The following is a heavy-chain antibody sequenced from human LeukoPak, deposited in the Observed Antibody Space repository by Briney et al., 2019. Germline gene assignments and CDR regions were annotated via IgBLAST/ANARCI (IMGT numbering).Heavy chain of an antibody. D-gene: IGHD4-23*01. CDR2: IYTSGST. V-gene: IGHV4-4*07. Sequence: SETLSLTCTVSGGSISSYYWSWIRQPAGKGLEWIGRIYTSGSTNYNPSLKSRVTMSVDTSKNQFSLKLSSVPAADTAVYYCARGDLVTRRFDYWGQGTLVTVSS. CDR1: GGSISSYY. J-gene: IGHJ4*02. CDR3: ARGDLVTRRFDY.